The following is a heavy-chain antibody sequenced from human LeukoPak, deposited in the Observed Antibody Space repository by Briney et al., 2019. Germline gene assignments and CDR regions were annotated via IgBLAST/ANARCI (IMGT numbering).Heavy chain of an antibody. Sequence: GRSLRLSCAASGFTFSSYGMHWVRQAPGKGLEWVAVIWYDGSNKYYADSVKGRFTISRDNSKNTLYLQMNSLRAEDTAVYYCARDQLDIVVVPAAYYYYYGMDVWGKGTTVTVSP. J-gene: IGHJ6*04. D-gene: IGHD2-2*03. CDR2: IWYDGSNK. V-gene: IGHV3-33*01. CDR3: ARDQLDIVVVPAAYYYYYGMDV. CDR1: GFTFSSYG.